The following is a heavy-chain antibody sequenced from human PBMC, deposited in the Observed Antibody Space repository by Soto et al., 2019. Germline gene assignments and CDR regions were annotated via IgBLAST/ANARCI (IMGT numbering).Heavy chain of an antibody. CDR3: ARENTGIVVPTHAFDY. CDR1: GFTFSNNA. D-gene: IGHD3-22*01. CDR2: ISCDGITT. J-gene: IGHJ4*02. V-gene: IGHV3-30-3*01. Sequence: VGSLRLSCAASGFTFSNNAMHWVRQAPGNGLEWVAVISCDGITTYYADSVKGRFTISRDNSKNTLYLQMNSLRPDDTAVYYCARENTGIVVPTHAFDYWGQGALVTVSS.